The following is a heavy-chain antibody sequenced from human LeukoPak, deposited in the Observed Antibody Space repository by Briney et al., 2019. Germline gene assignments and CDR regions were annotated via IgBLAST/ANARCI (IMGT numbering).Heavy chain of an antibody. CDR1: EMSITSRHY. CDR3: ARDFGETSLPNWFDP. D-gene: IGHD3-16*01. CDR2: TSHSDSP. V-gene: IGHV4-38-2*02. Sequence: PSETLSLTCSVSEMSITSRHYWGWIRPPPGKGLEWIGSTSHSDSPYYNPSLESRVSVSLDTSRNQFSLKLTSVTAADTAVYYCARDFGETSLPNWFDPWGQGTLVIVSS. J-gene: IGHJ5*02.